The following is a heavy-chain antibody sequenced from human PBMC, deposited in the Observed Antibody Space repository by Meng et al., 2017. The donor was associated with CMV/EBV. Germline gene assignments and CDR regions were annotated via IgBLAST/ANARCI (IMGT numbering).Heavy chain of an antibody. V-gene: IGHV4-61*01. CDR2: IYYSGST. J-gene: IGHJ4*02. Sequence: GSVSSGSDYWSWIRQPPGKGLEWIGYIYYSGSTNYNPSLKSRVTISVDTSKNQFSLKLSSVTAADTAVYYCARVLGSGVRATGVDYWGQGTLVTVSS. D-gene: IGHD1-26*01. CDR1: GSVSSGSDY. CDR3: ARVLGSGVRATGVDY.